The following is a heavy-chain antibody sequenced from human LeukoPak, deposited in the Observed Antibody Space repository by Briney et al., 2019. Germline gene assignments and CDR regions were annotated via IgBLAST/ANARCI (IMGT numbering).Heavy chain of an antibody. CDR2: IYSDGVT. CDR3: ARDRAEGKTGVEFDP. J-gene: IGHJ5*02. V-gene: IGHV3-66*02. Sequence: HSGGSLRLSCAASGFTFSSYAMSWVRQAPGKGLAWVSLIYSDGVTQYADSVKGRFTISRDNSKNTLYLQMNSLRDEDTAVYFCARDRAEGKTGVEFDPWGQGTLVPSPQ. CDR1: GFTFSSYA.